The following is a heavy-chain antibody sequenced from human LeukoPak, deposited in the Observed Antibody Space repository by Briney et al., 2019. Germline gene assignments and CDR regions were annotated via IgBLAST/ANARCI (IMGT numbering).Heavy chain of an antibody. CDR2: IKQDGSEK. CDR3: ARDRYYGSGIFDY. J-gene: IGHJ4*02. V-gene: IGHV3-7*01. CDR1: GFTFSSYE. Sequence: GGSLRLSCAASGFTFSSYEMNWVRQAPGKGLEWVANIKQDGSEKYYVDSVEGRFTISRDNAKNSLYLQMNSLRAEDTAVYYCARDRYYGSGIFDYWGQGTLVTVSS. D-gene: IGHD3-10*01.